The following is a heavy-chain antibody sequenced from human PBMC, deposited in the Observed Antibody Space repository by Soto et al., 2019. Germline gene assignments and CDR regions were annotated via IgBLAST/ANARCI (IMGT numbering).Heavy chain of an antibody. CDR2: ISAYNGNT. CDR1: GYTFTSYG. CDR3: ARANIVVVVAATHNNWFDP. J-gene: IGHJ5*02. D-gene: IGHD2-15*01. Sequence: ASVNGSCKASGYTFTSYGISWVRQAPGQGLEWMGWISAYNGNTNYAQKLQGRVTMTTDTSTSTAYMELRSLRSDDTAVYYCARANIVVVVAATHNNWFDPWGQGTLVTVSS. V-gene: IGHV1-18*04.